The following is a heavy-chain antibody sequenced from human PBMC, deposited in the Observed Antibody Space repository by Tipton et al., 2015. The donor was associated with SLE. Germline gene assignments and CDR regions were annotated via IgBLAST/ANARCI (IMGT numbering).Heavy chain of an antibody. CDR1: GGPISSSNW. CDR2: INHSGST. CDR3: ARDRGHLGYCSGGSCYYVPFDI. V-gene: IGHV4-4*02. D-gene: IGHD2-15*01. Sequence: TLSLTCTVSGGPISSSNWWSWVRQPPGKGLEWIGEINHSGSTKNNPSLKSRVTISVDMSKNQFSLKLSSVTAADTAVYYCARDRGHLGYCSGGSCYYVPFDIWGQGTMVTVSS. J-gene: IGHJ3*02.